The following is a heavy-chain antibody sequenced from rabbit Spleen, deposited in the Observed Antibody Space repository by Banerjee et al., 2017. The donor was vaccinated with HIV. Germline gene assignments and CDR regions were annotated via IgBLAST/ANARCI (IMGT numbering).Heavy chain of an antibody. CDR3: ARDAGTSFSSYGMDL. Sequence: QEQLKETGGGLVQPGGSLTLSCKASGFDFSNYGVTWVRQAPGKGLEWIACIAGSSSGFTYSATWAKGRFTCSKTSSTTVTLQMTSLTVADTATYFCARDAGTSFSSYGMDLWGQGTLVTVS. CDR1: GFDFSNYG. CDR2: IAGSSSGFT. D-gene: IGHD8-1*01. J-gene: IGHJ6*01. V-gene: IGHV1S45*01.